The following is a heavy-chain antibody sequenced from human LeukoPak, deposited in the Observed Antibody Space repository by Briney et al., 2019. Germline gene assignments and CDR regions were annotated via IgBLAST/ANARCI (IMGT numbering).Heavy chain of an antibody. CDR3: ARGHRVPSDY. V-gene: IGHV3-23*01. Sequence: GGSLRLSCAASGFTSINYAMSWVRQAPGKGLEWVSAISGSGDNTYYADSVKGRFTISRDNSKSTLYLRMNSLRAEDTALYYCARGHRVPSDYWGQGTLVTVSS. CDR2: ISGSGDNT. J-gene: IGHJ4*02. CDR1: GFTSINYA.